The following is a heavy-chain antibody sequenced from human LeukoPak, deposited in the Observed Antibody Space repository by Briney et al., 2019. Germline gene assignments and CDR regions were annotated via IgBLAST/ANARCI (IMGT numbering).Heavy chain of an antibody. J-gene: IGHJ3*02. Sequence: GGSLRLSCAASGFTFSSYWMSWVRQAPGKGLEWVANIKQDGSEKYYVDSVKGRFTISREDAKNSLYLHMNSLTAGDTAVYYCARSTGALENAFDIWGQGTMVTVSS. V-gene: IGHV3-7*01. CDR1: GFTFSSYW. D-gene: IGHD7-27*01. CDR2: IKQDGSEK. CDR3: ARSTGALENAFDI.